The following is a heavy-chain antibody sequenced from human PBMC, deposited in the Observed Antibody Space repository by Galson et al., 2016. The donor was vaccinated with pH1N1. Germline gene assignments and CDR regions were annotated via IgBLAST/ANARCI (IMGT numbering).Heavy chain of an antibody. J-gene: IGHJ5*02. D-gene: IGHD4-17*01. V-gene: IGHV2-70*01. CDR2: IYWDDDK. CDR3: ARMKYGDYVNYFDP. Sequence: NWIRQPPGKALEWLALIYWDDDKYYSTSLKTRLTISKDTSKNQVVLTMTNMDPVDTATYYCARMKYGDYVNYFDPWGQGTLVTVSS.